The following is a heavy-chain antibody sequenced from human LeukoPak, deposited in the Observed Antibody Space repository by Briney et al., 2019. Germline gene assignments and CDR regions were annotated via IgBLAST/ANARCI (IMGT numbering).Heavy chain of an antibody. Sequence: GGSLRLSCAASGFTFSNYAMSWVRQAPGKGLEWVSTVSASGTNSYYADSAKGRFTISRDNSKNTLYLQMNILRAQDTAVCFCAKSRGIYCRSSSCSFDYWGQGILVTVSS. V-gene: IGHV3-23*01. D-gene: IGHD2-2*01. CDR1: GFTFSNYA. CDR3: AKSRGIYCRSSSCSFDY. CDR2: VSASGTNS. J-gene: IGHJ4*02.